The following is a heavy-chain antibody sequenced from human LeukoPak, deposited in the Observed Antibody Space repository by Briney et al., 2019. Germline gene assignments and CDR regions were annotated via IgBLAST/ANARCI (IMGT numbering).Heavy chain of an antibody. CDR3: AREILGGFNPGAY. D-gene: IGHD1-14*01. CDR1: LDSTTSNF. CDR2: STEVGVP. V-gene: IGHV4-4*07. J-gene: IGHJ4*02. Sequence: TSEALSLTRTVSLDSTTSNFWSWVRQPPRKGLEWIGRSTEVGVPINPSLQSRVTISIDRSRNQIALELSSVTAADTAVYYCAREILGGFNPGAYWGQGTLVTVSS.